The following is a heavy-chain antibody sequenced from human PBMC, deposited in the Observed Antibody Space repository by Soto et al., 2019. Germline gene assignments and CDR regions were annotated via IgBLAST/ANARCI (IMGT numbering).Heavy chain of an antibody. V-gene: IGHV5-51*01. CDR1: GYSFTSYW. CDR2: IYPGDSDT. J-gene: IGHJ3*02. D-gene: IGHD5-12*01. CDR3: GRQSSPLVATSDDAFDI. Sequence: PGESLKISCQGSGYSFTSYWIGWVRQMPGKGLEWMGIIYPGDSDTRFSPSFQGQVTISADKSISTAYLQWSSLKASDTAMYYCGRQSSPLVATSDDAFDIWGQGTMVTVSS.